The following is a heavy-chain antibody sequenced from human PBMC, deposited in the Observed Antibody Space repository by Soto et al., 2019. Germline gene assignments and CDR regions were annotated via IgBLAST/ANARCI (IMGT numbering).Heavy chain of an antibody. V-gene: IGHV4-38-2*01. Sequence: ETLSLTCAVSGYSISSGYYWGWIRQPPGKGLEWIGSIYHSGSTYYNPSLKSRVTISVDTSKNQFSLKLSSVTAADTAVYYCARGRIVLMVYAMSFDYWGQGTLVTVSS. J-gene: IGHJ4*02. D-gene: IGHD2-8*01. CDR1: GYSISSGYY. CDR2: IYHSGST. CDR3: ARGRIVLMVYAMSFDY.